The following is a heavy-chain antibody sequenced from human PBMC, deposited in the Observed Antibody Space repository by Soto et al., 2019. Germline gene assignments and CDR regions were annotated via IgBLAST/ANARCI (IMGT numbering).Heavy chain of an antibody. CDR1: GFTFSSYA. Sequence: GGSLRLSCAASGFTFSSYAMSWVRQAPGKGLEWVSAISGSGGSTYYADSVKGRFTISRDNSKNTLYLQMNSLRAEDTAVYYCAKDNRYCSGGSCPSINWFDPWGQGTLVTVSS. CDR3: AKDNRYCSGGSCPSINWFDP. D-gene: IGHD2-15*01. V-gene: IGHV3-23*01. J-gene: IGHJ5*02. CDR2: ISGSGGST.